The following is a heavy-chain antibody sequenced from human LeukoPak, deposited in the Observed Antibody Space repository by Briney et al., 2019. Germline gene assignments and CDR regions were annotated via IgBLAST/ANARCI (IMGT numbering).Heavy chain of an antibody. Sequence: SETLSLTCTVAGGSISSYYWSWIRQPPGKGLEWIGYIYYSGSTNYNPSLKSRVTISVDTSKNQFSLKLSSVTAADTAVYYCARDSSGWSFDYWGQGTLVIVSS. D-gene: IGHD6-19*01. V-gene: IGHV4-59*01. J-gene: IGHJ4*02. CDR3: ARDSSGWSFDY. CDR2: IYYSGST. CDR1: GGSISSYY.